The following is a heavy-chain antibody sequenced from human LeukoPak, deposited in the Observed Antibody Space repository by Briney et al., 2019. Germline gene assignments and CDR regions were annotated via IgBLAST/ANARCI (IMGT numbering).Heavy chain of an antibody. CDR3: GKSNGYGLVDI. CDR2: IFYSERT. V-gene: IGHV4-59*04. J-gene: IGHJ3*02. CDR1: GGSISSYY. Sequence: SETLSLTCTVSGGSISSYYWGWLRQPPGKGLEWIGNIFYSERTYYSTSLKSLITISLDTSSNHFSLQRNSVTAADTAVYYGGKSNGYGLVDIWGQGTMVTVPS. D-gene: IGHD3-10*01.